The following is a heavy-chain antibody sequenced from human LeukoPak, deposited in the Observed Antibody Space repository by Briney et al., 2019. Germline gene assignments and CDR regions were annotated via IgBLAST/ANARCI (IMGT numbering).Heavy chain of an antibody. CDR2: INHSGSA. J-gene: IGHJ4*02. Sequence: PSETLSLTCAVLGGSFSGYYWSWIRQPPGKGLEWIGEINHSGSANYNPSLKSRITVSVDTSKNQFSLRLSSVTAADTAVYYCARRTGYYGFGYWGQGTLVTVSS. D-gene: IGHD1-26*01. CDR1: GGSFSGYY. CDR3: ARRTGYYGFGY. V-gene: IGHV4-34*01.